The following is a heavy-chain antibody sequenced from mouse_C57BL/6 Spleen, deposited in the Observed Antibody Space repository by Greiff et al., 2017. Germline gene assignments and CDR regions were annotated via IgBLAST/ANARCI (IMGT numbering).Heavy chain of an antibody. V-gene: IGHV2-9*01. Sequence: VQVVESGPGLVAPSPTLSISCTVSGFSLTSYGVDWVRQPPGKGLEWLGGIWGGDSTNYNSALMSGLSNSKANSKGQVFLKMNSLQTDDTAMYYCAERPDDYYGYFDYWGQGTTLTVSS. J-gene: IGHJ2*01. CDR1: GFSLTSYG. CDR2: IWGGDST. CDR3: AERPDDYYGYFDY. D-gene: IGHD2-3*01.